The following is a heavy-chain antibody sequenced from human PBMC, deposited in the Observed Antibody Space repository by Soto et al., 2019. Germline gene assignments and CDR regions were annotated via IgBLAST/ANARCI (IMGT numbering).Heavy chain of an antibody. J-gene: IGHJ4*02. CDR2: ISAYNGNT. CDR1: GYTFTSYG. V-gene: IGHV1-18*01. D-gene: IGHD3-3*01. CDR3: ARDEEDYDFWSGQKPFDY. Sequence: ASVKVSCKASGYTFTSYGISWVRQAPGQGLEWMGWISAYNGNTNYAQKLQGRVTMTTDTSTSTAYMELRSLRSDDTAVYYCARDEEDYDFWSGQKPFDYWGQGTLVTVSS.